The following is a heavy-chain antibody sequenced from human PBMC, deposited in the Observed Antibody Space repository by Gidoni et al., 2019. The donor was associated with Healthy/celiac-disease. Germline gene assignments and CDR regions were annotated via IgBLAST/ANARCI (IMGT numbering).Heavy chain of an antibody. D-gene: IGHD3-22*01. CDR3: ARERVGYDSSCYLLETFDY. Sequence: EVQLVESVGGLVQPGESVRLSCRASGFPYSSHSLTWVRQAPGKGLEWVYSISSSSNYIYYTHSVKGRFTISRDHAKTSLYLQMNSLRAEDTAVYYCARERVGYDSSCYLLETFDYWGQGTLVTVSS. J-gene: IGHJ4*02. CDR1: GFPYSSHS. V-gene: IGHV3-21*04. CDR2: ISSSSNYI.